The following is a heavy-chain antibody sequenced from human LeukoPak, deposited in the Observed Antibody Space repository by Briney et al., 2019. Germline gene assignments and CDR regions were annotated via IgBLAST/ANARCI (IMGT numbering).Heavy chain of an antibody. CDR2: INHSGGT. D-gene: IGHD2-21*02. Sequence: SETLSLTCAVYGGSFSGYYWSWIRQPPGKGLEWIGEINHSGGTNYNPSLKSRVTISVDTSKNQFSLKLSSVTAADTAVYYCARGFSDGENWGQGTLVTVSS. V-gene: IGHV4-34*01. CDR3: ARGFSDGEN. J-gene: IGHJ4*02. CDR1: GGSFSGYY.